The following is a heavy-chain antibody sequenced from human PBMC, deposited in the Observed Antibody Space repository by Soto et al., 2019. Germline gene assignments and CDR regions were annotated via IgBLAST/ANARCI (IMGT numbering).Heavy chain of an antibody. CDR3: ARRRADCSSTSCYRVHYGMDV. V-gene: IGHV1-69*01. D-gene: IGHD2-2*02. Sequence: QVQLVQSGAEVKKPGSSVKVSCKASGGTFSSYAISWVRQAPGQGLEWMGGIIPIFGTANYAQKFQGRVTITADESTSTASMELSSLRSEDTAVYYCARRRADCSSTSCYRVHYGMDVWGQGTTVTVSS. CDR1: GGTFSSYA. J-gene: IGHJ6*02. CDR2: IIPIFGTA.